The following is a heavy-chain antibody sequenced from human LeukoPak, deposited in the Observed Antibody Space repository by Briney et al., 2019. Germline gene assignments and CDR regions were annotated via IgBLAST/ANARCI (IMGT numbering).Heavy chain of an antibody. Sequence: GGSQRLSCAASGFTFSSYAMSWVRQAPGKGLEWVSAISGSGGSTYYADSVKGRFTISRDNSKNTLYLQMNSLRAEDTAVYYCAKDTYYYDSSGYSTDYWGQGTLVTVSS. V-gene: IGHV3-23*01. CDR3: AKDTYYYDSSGYSTDY. D-gene: IGHD3-22*01. CDR2: ISGSGGST. CDR1: GFTFSSYA. J-gene: IGHJ4*02.